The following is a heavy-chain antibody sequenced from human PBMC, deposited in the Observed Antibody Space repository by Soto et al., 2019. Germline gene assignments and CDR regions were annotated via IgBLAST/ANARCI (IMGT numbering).Heavy chain of an antibody. CDR1: VFTFSSFA. V-gene: IGHV3-23*01. J-gene: IGHJ4*02. Sequence: GWSLRLSCSVSVFTFSSFAMSWVRQAPGKGLEWVSGISDSGGSTYYADSVKGRFTISRDNSKNTLYLQMNSLRADDTAIYYCAQDPIGVWGQGTLVTVSS. CDR2: ISDSGGST. CDR3: AQDPIGV.